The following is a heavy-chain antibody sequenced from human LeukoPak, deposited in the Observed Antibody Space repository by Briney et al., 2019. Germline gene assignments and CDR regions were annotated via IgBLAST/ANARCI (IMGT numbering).Heavy chain of an antibody. D-gene: IGHD1-1*01. CDR3: ARGPPTAQYFQH. Sequence: ASVKVSCKVSGDTLTELSMHWVRQAPGKGLEWMGGFDPEDGETIYAQKFQGRITITRNTSISTVYMELSSLRSEDTAVYYCARGPPTAQYFQHWGQGTLVTVSS. J-gene: IGHJ1*01. CDR2: FDPEDGET. CDR1: GDTLTELS. V-gene: IGHV1-24*01.